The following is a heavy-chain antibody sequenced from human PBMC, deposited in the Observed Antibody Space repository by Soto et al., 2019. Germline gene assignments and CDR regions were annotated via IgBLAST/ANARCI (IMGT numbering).Heavy chain of an antibody. CDR2: ISNSGGNT. V-gene: IGHV3-23*01. CDR1: GFTFSGYA. CDR3: AKGRAAGDAYIHLYVDL. J-gene: IGHJ2*01. Sequence: EVQLLESGGGMVQPGGSLRLSCAASGFTFSGYAMSWVRQAPGKRLEWVSGISNSGGNTYYADSVKGRFSISRDNSKSTLYLQVNSLRAEDTAIYYCAKGRAAGDAYIHLYVDLWGRGTRVSVSS. D-gene: IGHD6-25*01.